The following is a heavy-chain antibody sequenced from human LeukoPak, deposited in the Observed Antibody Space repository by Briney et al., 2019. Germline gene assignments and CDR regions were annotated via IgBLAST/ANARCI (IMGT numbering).Heavy chain of an antibody. J-gene: IGHJ4*02. Sequence: PGGSLRLSCAASGFTFSSYGMHWVRQAPGKGLEWVAVIWYDGSNKYYADSVKGRFTISRDNSKNTLYLQMNSLRAEDTAVYYCARDHYYDSSGYYSRPYDYWGQGTLVTVSS. CDR3: ARDHYYDSSGYYSRPYDY. CDR1: GFTFSSYG. V-gene: IGHV3-33*01. CDR2: IWYDGSNK. D-gene: IGHD3-22*01.